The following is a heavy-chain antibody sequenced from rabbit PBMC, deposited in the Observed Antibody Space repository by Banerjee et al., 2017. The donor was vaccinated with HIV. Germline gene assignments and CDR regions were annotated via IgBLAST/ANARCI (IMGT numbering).Heavy chain of an antibody. Sequence: QSLEESGGGLVQPEGSLTLTCTASGFSFSSSYDMSWVRQVPGKGLEWIGYIYTASSVNTYYANWAKGRFTISKTSSTTVTLQMTSLTAADTATYFCARKWAGSNLYWDLWGQGTLVTVS. CDR2: IYTASSVNT. V-gene: IGHV1S40*01. CDR1: GFSFSSSYD. J-gene: IGHJ4*01. CDR3: ARKWAGSNLYWDL. D-gene: IGHD4-2*01.